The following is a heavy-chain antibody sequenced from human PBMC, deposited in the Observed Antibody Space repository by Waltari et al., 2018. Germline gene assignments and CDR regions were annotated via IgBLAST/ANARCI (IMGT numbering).Heavy chain of an antibody. D-gene: IGHD4-4*01. V-gene: IGHV3-23*01. CDR2: ISGSGGGT. J-gene: IGHJ4*02. CDR1: GFPFSSHS. Sequence: EVQLLESGGGLVQPGGSLRLSCAASGFPFSSHSMSWVRQAPGKGLEWVSAISGSGGGTYYADSVKGRLTISRDNSRNTLYLQMNSLRAEDTAVYYCAKVRGNPNNYHDYWGQGTLVTVSS. CDR3: AKVRGNPNNYHDY.